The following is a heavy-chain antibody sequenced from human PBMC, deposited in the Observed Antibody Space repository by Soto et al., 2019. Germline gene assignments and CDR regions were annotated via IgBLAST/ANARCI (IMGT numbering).Heavy chain of an antibody. D-gene: IGHD5-18*01. CDR1: GYTFTSYG. V-gene: IGHV1-18*01. CDR3: ARDSVDTAMVTGFQWFDP. CDR2: ISAYNGNT. J-gene: IGHJ5*02. Sequence: GASVKVSCKASGYTFTSYGISWVRQAPGQGLEWMGWISAYNGNTNYAQKLQGRVTMTTDTSTSTAYMELRSLRSDDTAVYYCARDSVDTAMVTGFQWFDPWGQGTLVNVS.